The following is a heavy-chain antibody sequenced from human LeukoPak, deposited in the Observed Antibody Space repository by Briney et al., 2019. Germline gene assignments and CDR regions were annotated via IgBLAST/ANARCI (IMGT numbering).Heavy chain of an antibody. CDR3: ARHVRDYDILTGYYTSWFDP. D-gene: IGHD3-9*01. Sequence: PSETLSLTCTVSGGSISSYYWSWIRQPPGKGLEWIGYIYYSGSTNYNPSPKSRVTISVDTSKNQFSLKLSSVTAADTAVYYCARHVRDYDILTGYYTSWFDPWGQGTLVTVSS. V-gene: IGHV4-59*08. CDR2: IYYSGST. CDR1: GGSISSYY. J-gene: IGHJ5*02.